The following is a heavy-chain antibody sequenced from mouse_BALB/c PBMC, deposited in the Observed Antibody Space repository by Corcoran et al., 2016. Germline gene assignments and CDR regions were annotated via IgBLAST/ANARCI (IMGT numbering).Heavy chain of an antibody. J-gene: IGHJ4*01. CDR3: ARRIGAYYGSSKLAMDY. D-gene: IGHD1-1*01. CDR1: GYSFTGYF. Sequence: EVQLQQSGPELVKPGASVKISCKASGYSFTGYFMNWVMQSHGKSLEWIGRINPYNGDTFYNQKFKGKATLTVDKSSSTAHMELRSLASEGSAVYYCARRIGAYYGSSKLAMDYWGQGTSVTVSS. V-gene: IGHV1-20*02. CDR2: INPYNGDT.